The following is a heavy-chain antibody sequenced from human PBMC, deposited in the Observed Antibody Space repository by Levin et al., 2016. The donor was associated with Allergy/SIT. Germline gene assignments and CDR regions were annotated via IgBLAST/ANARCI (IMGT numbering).Heavy chain of an antibody. J-gene: IGHJ6*02. CDR2: IYHSGST. V-gene: IGHV4-4*02. D-gene: IGHD2-2*01. Sequence: VRQMPGKGLEWIGEIYHSGSTNYNPSLKSRVTISVDKSKNQFSLKLSSVTAADTAVYYCARAKGYCSSTSCYSRYYYGMDVWGQGTTVTVSS. CDR3: ARAKGYCSSTSCYSRYYYGMDV.